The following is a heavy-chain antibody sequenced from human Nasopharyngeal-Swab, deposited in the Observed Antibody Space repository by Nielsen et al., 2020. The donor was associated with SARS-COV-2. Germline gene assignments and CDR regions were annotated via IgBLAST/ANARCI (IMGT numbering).Heavy chain of an antibody. J-gene: IGHJ4*01. Sequence: SCAASGFTFSDYAMHWVRQVPGKGLEWVAVISYDGTNKFYPVSVKGRFTISRDNFRNTLSLQMNSLRPEDTGVYFCVKDRIVATNLFDYWGHGTQVTVSS. CDR2: ISYDGTNK. CDR3: VKDRIVATNLFDY. CDR1: GFTFSDYA. V-gene: IGHV3-30*18. D-gene: IGHD5-12*01.